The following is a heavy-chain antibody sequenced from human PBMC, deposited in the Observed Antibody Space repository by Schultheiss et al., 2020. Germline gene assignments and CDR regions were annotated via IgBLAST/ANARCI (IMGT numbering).Heavy chain of an antibody. CDR3: ARARGATVVNY. D-gene: IGHD4-23*01. J-gene: IGHJ4*02. Sequence: SETLSLTCTVSGGSISSNYWTWIRQPAGKGLEWIGRIYTTGSTNHNPSLQSRVTMSLDTSKNQFSLKLSSVTAADTAVYYCARARGATVVNYWGQGTLVNVCS. V-gene: IGHV4-4*07. CDR2: IYTTGST. CDR1: GGSISSNY.